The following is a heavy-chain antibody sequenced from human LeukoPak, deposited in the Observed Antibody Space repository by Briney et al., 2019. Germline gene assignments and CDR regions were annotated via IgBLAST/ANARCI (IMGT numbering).Heavy chain of an antibody. CDR2: ISYDGSNE. D-gene: IGHD2-2*01. CDR3: AKALGYCSTTSCYEEVSGDY. Sequence: GGSLRLSCAASGFTFNTYGMHWVRQAPGKGLEWVAVISYDGSNEYYADSVKGRFTISRDNLKNTLDLQMNSLRAEDTAVYYCAKALGYCSTTSCYEEVSGDYWGQGTLVTVSS. V-gene: IGHV3-30*18. CDR1: GFTFNTYG. J-gene: IGHJ4*02.